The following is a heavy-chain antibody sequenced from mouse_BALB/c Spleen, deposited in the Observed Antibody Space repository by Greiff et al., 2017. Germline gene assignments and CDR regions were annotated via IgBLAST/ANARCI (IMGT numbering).Heavy chain of an antibody. CDR2: IWAGGST. Sequence: VQLQQSGPGLVAPSQSLSITCTVSGFSLTSYGVHWVRQPPGKGLEWLGVIWAGGSTNYNSALMSRLSISKDNSKSQVFLKMNSLQTDDTAMYYCARGGKEFAYWGQGTLVTVSA. V-gene: IGHV2-9*02. J-gene: IGHJ3*01. CDR3: ARGGKEFAY. D-gene: IGHD2-1*01. CDR1: GFSLTSYG.